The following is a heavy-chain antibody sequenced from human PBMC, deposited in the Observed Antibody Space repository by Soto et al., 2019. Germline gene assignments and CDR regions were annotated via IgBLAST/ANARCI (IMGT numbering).Heavy chain of an antibody. CDR2: ISSSGSSI. D-gene: IGHD3-10*01. J-gene: IGHJ4*02. V-gene: IGHV3-11*01. CDR1: GFIFSGYY. Sequence: GGSLRLSCAASGFIFSGYYMTWIRQAPGRGLEWVSHISSSGSSIDYGDSVRGRFTISRDNAKKSLYLQMSSLRVEDTAIYYCARRRYGSGSNDFWGQGTLVTVSS. CDR3: ARRRYGSGSNDF.